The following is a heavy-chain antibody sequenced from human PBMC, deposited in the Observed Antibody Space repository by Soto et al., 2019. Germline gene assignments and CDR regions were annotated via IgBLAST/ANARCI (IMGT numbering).Heavy chain of an antibody. CDR2: IYQSGIT. V-gene: IGHV4-4*02. Sequence: QLQESGPGLVKPSGTLSLSCAVSGGSVNSSNWWAWVRQSPGKGLEWIGEIYQSGITNYNPSLKSRVSMSIDKSNNRFSLMLTSVIAADSGVFYCASVNEKSASVGTFDSWGHGTLVTVSS. D-gene: IGHD1-1*01. CDR3: ASVNEKSASVGTFDS. CDR1: GGSVNSSNW. J-gene: IGHJ4*01.